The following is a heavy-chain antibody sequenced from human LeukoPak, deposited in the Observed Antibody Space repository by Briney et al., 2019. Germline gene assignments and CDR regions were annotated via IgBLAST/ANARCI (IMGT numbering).Heavy chain of an antibody. CDR3: AREGGYSSLDY. V-gene: IGHV3-48*01. CDR2: ISSSSSTI. D-gene: IGHD6-13*01. Sequence: GGSLRLSCAASGFTFSSYSMNWVRQAPGKGLEWVSYISSSSSTIYYADSVKGRFTISRDNAKNSLYLQMNSLRAEDTAVYYCAREGGYSSLDYWGQGTLVTVSS. CDR1: GFTFSSYS. J-gene: IGHJ4*02.